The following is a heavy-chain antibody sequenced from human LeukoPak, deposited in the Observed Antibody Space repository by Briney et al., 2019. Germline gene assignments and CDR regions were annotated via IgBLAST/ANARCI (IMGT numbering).Heavy chain of an antibody. CDR1: GFSFNTYA. D-gene: IGHD4/OR15-4a*01. Sequence: GGSLRLSCAASGFSFNTYAMNWVRQAAGKGLEWVSTISGSGSGSTTHYADSVKGRFTISRDNSKKILYLQMNSLRAEDTAMYYCARSMYGEGRRIIDFDYWGQGSLLTVSS. V-gene: IGHV3-23*01. CDR2: ISGSGSGSTT. CDR3: ARSMYGEGRRIIDFDY. J-gene: IGHJ4*02.